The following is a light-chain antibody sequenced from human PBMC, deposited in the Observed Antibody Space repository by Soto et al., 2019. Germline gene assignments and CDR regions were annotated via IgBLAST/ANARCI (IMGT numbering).Light chain of an antibody. CDR2: KAS. J-gene: IGKJ1*01. V-gene: IGKV1-5*03. CDR3: QQYHSYPWT. CDR1: QSISSW. Sequence: DIQMTQSPSTLSASLGDRVTITCRASQSISSWLAWYQQKPGKAPTLLIYKASSLESGVPSRFSGSGSGTGFTLAIRSLQPDDFATYYCQQYHSYPWTFGQGTKVEIE.